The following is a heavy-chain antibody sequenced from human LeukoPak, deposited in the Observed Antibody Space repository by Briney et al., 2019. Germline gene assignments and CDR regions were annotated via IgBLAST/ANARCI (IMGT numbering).Heavy chain of an antibody. CDR2: ISYDGSNK. D-gene: IGHD6-13*01. CDR3: ASHWAQQLVSDY. J-gene: IGHJ4*02. CDR1: GFTFSSYG. V-gene: IGHV3-30*03. Sequence: GGSLRLSCAASGFTFSSYGMHWVRQAPGKGLEWVAVISYDGSNKYYGDSVKGRFTISRDNSKNTLYLQMNSLSAEDTAVYYCASHWAQQLVSDYWGQGTLVTVSS.